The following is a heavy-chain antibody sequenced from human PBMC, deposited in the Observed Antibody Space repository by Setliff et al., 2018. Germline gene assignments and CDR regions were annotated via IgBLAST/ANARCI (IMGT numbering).Heavy chain of an antibody. D-gene: IGHD7-27*01. Sequence: SETLSLTCNVSGGSISTHYWSWIRQPAGKGLEWIGRIHSSGNTNYKPSLKSRVTMSVDTTKNQFSLKLSSVTAADTAVYYCARAGAIQGCFDIWGQVTVVTVSS. CDR3: ARAGAIQGCFDI. CDR1: GGSISTHY. V-gene: IGHV4-4*07. J-gene: IGHJ3*02. CDR2: IHSSGNT.